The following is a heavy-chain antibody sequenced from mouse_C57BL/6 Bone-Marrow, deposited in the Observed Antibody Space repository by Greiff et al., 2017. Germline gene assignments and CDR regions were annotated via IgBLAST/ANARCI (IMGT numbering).Heavy chain of an antibody. CDR3: ARSLRQLRLSYAMDY. CDR1: GFSLSTSGMG. D-gene: IGHD3-2*02. Sequence: QVQLKESGPGILQSSQTLSLTCSFSGFSLSTSGMGVSWIRQPSGKGLEWLAHIYWDDDKRDNPSLKSRLTISKDTSSNQVFLKITSVDTADTATYYCARSLRQLRLSYAMDYWGQGTSVTVSS. V-gene: IGHV8-12*01. J-gene: IGHJ4*01. CDR2: IYWDDDK.